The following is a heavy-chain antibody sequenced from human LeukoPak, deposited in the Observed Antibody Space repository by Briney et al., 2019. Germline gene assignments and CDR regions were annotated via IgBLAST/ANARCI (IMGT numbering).Heavy chain of an antibody. CDR2: ISGSGRNT. V-gene: IGHV3-23*01. CDR3: AKDVYYYDTGAYYFHLCYFDY. CDR1: VFTLCSYG. J-gene: IGHJ4*02. Sequence: GGSLRLSCALSVFTLCSYGTSGVPGAPGRGGECGSTISGSGRNTNSAVSVRGRSPIPRERSKITLSLKINSVRVGHTAVYYCAKDVYYYDTGAYYFHLCYFDYWGQGTLVTVSS. D-gene: IGHD3-22*01.